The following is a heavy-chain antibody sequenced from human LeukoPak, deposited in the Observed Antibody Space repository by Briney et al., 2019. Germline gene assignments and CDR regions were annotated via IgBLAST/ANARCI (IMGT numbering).Heavy chain of an antibody. CDR1: EFTLRDHA. V-gene: IGHV3-23*01. J-gene: IGHJ4*02. CDR3: TRGSGDFALGYFHY. CDR2: IRGSGYIT. Sequence: GGSLRLSCAASEFTLRDHAMSWVRQAPGKGLEWVSAIRGSGYITYYADSVKGRFTISRDNSKNTLYLQMNSLRAEDTAVYHCTRGSGDFALGYFHYWGQGTLVTVPS. D-gene: IGHD4-17*01.